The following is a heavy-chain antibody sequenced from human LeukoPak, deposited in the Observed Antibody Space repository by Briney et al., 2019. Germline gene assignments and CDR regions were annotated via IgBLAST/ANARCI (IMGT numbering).Heavy chain of an antibody. V-gene: IGHV1-46*01. CDR3: ARDXPTGIVGSTPGY. D-gene: IGHD1-26*01. Sequence: SVTXXCKASGYTFTGYYMHWVRQAPGQGLEWMGIINPSGGTTKYAQKFQGRVTMTRDMSTNTVYMELSRLRYDDTAVYYCARDXPTGIVGSTPGYWGQGTLVTVSS. CDR2: INPSGGTT. J-gene: IGHJ4*02. CDR1: GYTFTGYY.